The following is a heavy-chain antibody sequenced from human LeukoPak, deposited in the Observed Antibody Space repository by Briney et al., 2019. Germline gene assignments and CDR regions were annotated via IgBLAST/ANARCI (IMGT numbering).Heavy chain of an antibody. J-gene: IGHJ6*02. V-gene: IGHV1-46*01. Sequence: ASVKVSCKTSGYTFTSYYVHWVRQAPGQGLEWMGLIDPSGHSSVYPQRFQGRVTMTSDTSTSTMYMDLSSLRSEDTAVYYCARGDKDYYYGMDVWGQGTTVTVSS. D-gene: IGHD3-9*01. CDR1: GYTFTSYY. CDR2: IDPSGHSS. CDR3: ARGDKDYYYGMDV.